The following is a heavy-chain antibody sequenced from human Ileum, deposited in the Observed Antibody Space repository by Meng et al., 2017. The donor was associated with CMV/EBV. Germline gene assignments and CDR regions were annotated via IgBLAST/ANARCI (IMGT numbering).Heavy chain of an antibody. V-gene: IGHV4-61*02. Sequence: PLYASGPALLNPPQPLSLTCTVSGGSISSTNSSRSCIRQPAGKGQGWTGPLYISGSTNYNSSLKSRVTVSVDTSKTQISLRLSSVTAADTAVYCCVRVARSCYFDYWGQGSLVTVSS. CDR1: GGSISSTNSS. CDR3: VRVARSCYFDY. CDR2: LYISGST. J-gene: IGHJ4*02. D-gene: IGHD3-16*02.